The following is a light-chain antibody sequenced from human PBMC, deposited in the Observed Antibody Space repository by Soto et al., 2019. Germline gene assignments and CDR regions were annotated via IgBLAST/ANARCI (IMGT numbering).Light chain of an antibody. CDR3: QQRSNWLT. CDR2: GAS. Sequence: EIVLTQSPGTLSLSPGERATLSCRASQSVSSTYVAWYQQKSGQAPRLLIYGASSRATGIPDRFSGSGSGTDFTLTISRLEPEDFAVFYVQQRSNWLTFGGGPKLDI. V-gene: IGKV3D-20*02. J-gene: IGKJ4*01. CDR1: QSVSSTY.